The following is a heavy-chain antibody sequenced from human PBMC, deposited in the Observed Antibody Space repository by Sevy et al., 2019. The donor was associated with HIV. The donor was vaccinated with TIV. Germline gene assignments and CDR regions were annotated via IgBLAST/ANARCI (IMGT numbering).Heavy chain of an antibody. CDR1: GFVFSSYT. CDR3: ARDMAYGSGSIVYDY. CDR2: ISSSSRYI. V-gene: IGHV3-21*01. J-gene: IGHJ4*02. D-gene: IGHD3-10*01. Sequence: GGSLRLSCAASGFVFSSYTMNWVRQSPGKGLEWVSSISSSSRYIFYADSVKGRFTFSRDNARNSLYLQMNSLRAEDTAVYYCARDMAYGSGSIVYDYWGQGTLVTVSS.